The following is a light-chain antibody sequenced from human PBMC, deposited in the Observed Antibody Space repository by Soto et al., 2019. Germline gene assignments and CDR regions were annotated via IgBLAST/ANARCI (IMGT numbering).Light chain of an antibody. J-gene: IGKJ1*01. CDR1: QSVSSY. Sequence: EIVLTQSPATLSLSPGERATLSCRASQSVSSYLAWYQQKPGQAPRLLIYDASNRATGIPARFSGSGSGTDFTLTISSLEPEDFAVYYCQQYGGPMGSFGQGTKVDIK. CDR2: DAS. V-gene: IGKV3-11*01. CDR3: QQYGGPMGS.